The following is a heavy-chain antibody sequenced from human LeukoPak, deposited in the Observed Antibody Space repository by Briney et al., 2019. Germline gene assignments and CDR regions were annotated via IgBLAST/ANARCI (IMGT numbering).Heavy chain of an antibody. CDR2: IYYSGSA. CDR3: ARRTSSGVFDI. J-gene: IGHJ3*02. V-gene: IGHV4-59*01. Sequence: SETLSLTCTVSSGSISTYYWSWIRQPPGKGLEWIGYIYYSGSANYIPSLKSRLTISVDTSKNQFSLKLSSVTAADTAVYYCARRTSSGVFDIGAQGKMVAV. CDR1: SGSISTYY. D-gene: IGHD1-26*01.